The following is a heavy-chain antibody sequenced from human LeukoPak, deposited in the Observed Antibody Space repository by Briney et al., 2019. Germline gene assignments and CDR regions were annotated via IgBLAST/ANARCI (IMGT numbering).Heavy chain of an antibody. D-gene: IGHD2-2*01. J-gene: IGHJ5*02. CDR1: GYTFTSYY. V-gene: IGHV1-46*01. Sequence: ASVKVSCKASGYTFTSYYMHWVRQAPGQGLEWMGIINPSGGSTSYAQKFQGRVTMTTDTSTNTAYMELRTLRPDDTAVYYCARDFSRARVDCFDPWGQGTLVTVSS. CDR2: INPSGGST. CDR3: ARDFSRARVDCFDP.